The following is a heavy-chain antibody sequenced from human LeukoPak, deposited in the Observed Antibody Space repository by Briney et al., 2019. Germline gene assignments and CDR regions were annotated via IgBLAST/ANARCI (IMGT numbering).Heavy chain of an antibody. Sequence: GGSLRLSCAASGFTFSSYAMSWVRQAPGKGLEWVSYISWSSNYIYYADSVKGRFTISRDNAKNSLYLQMNSLRAEDTAVYYCARESSGSYAFDYWGQGTLVTVSS. D-gene: IGHD1-26*01. J-gene: IGHJ4*02. CDR3: ARESSGSYAFDY. V-gene: IGHV3-21*01. CDR1: GFTFSSYA. CDR2: ISWSSNYI.